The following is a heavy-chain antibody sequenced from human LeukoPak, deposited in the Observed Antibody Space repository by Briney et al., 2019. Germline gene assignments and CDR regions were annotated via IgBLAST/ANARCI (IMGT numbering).Heavy chain of an antibody. CDR1: GFTVSSNY. CDR3: ARGPISMVRGVKTRYYYYGMDV. D-gene: IGHD3-10*01. V-gene: IGHV3-66*01. CDR2: IYSGGST. J-gene: IGHJ6*02. Sequence: PGGSLRLSCAASGFTVSSNYMSWVRQAPGKGLEWVSVIYSGGSTYYADSVKGGLTISRDNSKNTLYLQMNSLRAEDTAVYYCARGPISMVRGVKTRYYYYGMDVWGQGTTVTVSS.